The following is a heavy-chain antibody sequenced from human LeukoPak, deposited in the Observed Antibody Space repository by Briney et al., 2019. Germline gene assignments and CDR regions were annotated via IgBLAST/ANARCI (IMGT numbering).Heavy chain of an antibody. CDR2: VNDSGGT. CDR1: IDSFTNYY. Sequence: SETLSLTCAVYIDSFTNYYWNWIRQTPGKGLEWIGEVNDSGGTNINPSLRSRVILSVDTSKNQFSLKLSSVTAADTAVYYCARDLIMGYYDSPLQYWGQGTLVTVSS. V-gene: IGHV4-34*01. J-gene: IGHJ4*02. D-gene: IGHD3-22*01. CDR3: ARDLIMGYYDSPLQY.